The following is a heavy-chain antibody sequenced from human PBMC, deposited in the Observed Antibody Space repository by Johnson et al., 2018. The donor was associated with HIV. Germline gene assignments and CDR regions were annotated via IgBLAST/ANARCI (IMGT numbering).Heavy chain of an antibody. J-gene: IGHJ3*01. CDR2: INWNGGST. D-gene: IGHD2-8*01. CDR3: VTRGFYCTDGVCHGVFDF. CDR1: RFTFEDHD. Sequence: VQLVESVGGVVRPGGSLRLSCEASRFTFEDHDMSWVRQVPGKGLEWVSGINWNGGSTGYADSVKGRFIISRDNAKKSLYLQMNSRRAEDTALYYCVTRGFYCTDGVCHGVFDFWGQGTVVSVSS. V-gene: IGHV3-20*04.